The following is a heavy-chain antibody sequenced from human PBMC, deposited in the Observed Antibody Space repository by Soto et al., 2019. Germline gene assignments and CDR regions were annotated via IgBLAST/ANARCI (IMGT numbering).Heavy chain of an antibody. CDR1: GFTFSSHG. D-gene: IGHD2-8*01. Sequence: QVQLVEFGGGVVQPGRSLRLSCAASGFTFSSHGMHWVRQAPGKGLEWVAVIWSDGSKEYYADSVKGRFTISRDNSKNTLYLQMNSMRDEDTAVYYCAREWSSGYGGQGTLVTVSS. CDR3: AREWSSGY. V-gene: IGHV3-33*01. CDR2: IWSDGSKE. J-gene: IGHJ4*02.